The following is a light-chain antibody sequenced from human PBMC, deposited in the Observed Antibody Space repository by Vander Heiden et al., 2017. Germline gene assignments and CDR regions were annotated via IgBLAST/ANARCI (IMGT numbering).Light chain of an antibody. CDR2: KAS. Sequence: DIPMTQSPSTLSASVGDRVTITCRASQSISSWLAWYQQKPGKAPKLLIYKASSLESGVPSRFSGSGSGTEFTLTISSLQPDDFATYYCQQYNSCWTFGQGTKVEIK. CDR1: QSISSW. J-gene: IGKJ1*01. CDR3: QQYNSCWT. V-gene: IGKV1-5*03.